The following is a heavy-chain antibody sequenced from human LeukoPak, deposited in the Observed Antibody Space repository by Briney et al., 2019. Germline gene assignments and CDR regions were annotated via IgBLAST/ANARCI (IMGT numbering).Heavy chain of an antibody. V-gene: IGHV1-18*01. CDR2: ISAYNGNT. D-gene: IGHD3-10*01. Sequence: GASVKVSCKASGYTFTSYGISWVRQAPGQGLEWMGLISAYNGNTNYAQKLQVRVTMTTDTSTSTAYMELRSLRSDDTAVYYCARDAPEAMVRGRGYYYYGMDVWGQGTTVTVSS. J-gene: IGHJ6*02. CDR1: GYTFTSYG. CDR3: ARDAPEAMVRGRGYYYYGMDV.